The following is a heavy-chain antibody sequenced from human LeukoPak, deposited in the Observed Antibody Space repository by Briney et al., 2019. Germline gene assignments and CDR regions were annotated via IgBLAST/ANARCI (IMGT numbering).Heavy chain of an antibody. V-gene: IGHV4-59*08. CDR3: ARPHPLYGAGSFVF. J-gene: IGHJ4*02. CDR1: GGSIRSYF. D-gene: IGHD3-10*01. CDR2: IYHIGTT. Sequence: SETLSLTCTVSGGSIRSYFWSWIRQLPGKGLEWIGHIYHIGTTNYNPSLKGRVTISIDTSNSQFSLKLNSVTAADTAVYYCARPHPLYGAGSFVFWGQGTVVGVSA.